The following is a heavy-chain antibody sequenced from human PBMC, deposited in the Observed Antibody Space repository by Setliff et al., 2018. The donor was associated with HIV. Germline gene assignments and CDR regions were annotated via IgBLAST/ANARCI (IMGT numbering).Heavy chain of an antibody. J-gene: IGHJ6*03. D-gene: IGHD6-13*01. CDR1: GFTFSNYW. Sequence: GGSLRLSCVASGFTFSNYWMSWVRQAPGMGLEWVANIKLDGSEKYSGDSVKGRFTIARDNAKNSLYLQMNSLRAEDTAVYYCARAGLYSSSWHYYYYYMDVWGKGTTVTVSS. CDR2: IKLDGSEK. CDR3: ARAGLYSSSWHYYYYYMDV. V-gene: IGHV3-7*01.